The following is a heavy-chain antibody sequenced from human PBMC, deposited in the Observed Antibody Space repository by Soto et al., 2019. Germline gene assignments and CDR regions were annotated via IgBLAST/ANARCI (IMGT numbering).Heavy chain of an antibody. D-gene: IGHD3-22*01. V-gene: IGHV1-18*01. CDR2: ISAYNGNT. J-gene: IGHJ5*02. CDR1: GYTFTSYG. Sequence: GASVKVSCKASGYTFTSYGISWVRQAPGQGLEWMGWISAYNGNTNYAQKLQGRVTMTTDTSTSTAYMELRSLRSDDTAVYYCARVSIVVVLLWGNWFDPWGQGTLVTVSS. CDR3: ARVSIVVVLLWGNWFDP.